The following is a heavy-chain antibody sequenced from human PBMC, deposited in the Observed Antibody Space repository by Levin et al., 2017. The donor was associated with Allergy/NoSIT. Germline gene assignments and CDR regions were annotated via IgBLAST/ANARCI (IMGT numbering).Heavy chain of an antibody. Sequence: TSETLSLTCTVSGGSISGGGYHWTWIRQHPEKGLEWIGYIYYSGSTFYNPSLKSRLLISVDTSKNQFSLNVSSVTAADTAVYYCAREDGSTFDFWGQGALVTVAS. CDR2: IYYSGST. J-gene: IGHJ4*02. D-gene: IGHD2-2*03. V-gene: IGHV4-31*03. CDR3: AREDGSTFDF. CDR1: GGSISGGGYH.